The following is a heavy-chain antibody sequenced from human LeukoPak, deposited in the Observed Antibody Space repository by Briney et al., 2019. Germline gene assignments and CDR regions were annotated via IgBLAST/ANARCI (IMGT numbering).Heavy chain of an antibody. CDR1: GFTFSSYA. CDR3: ARDLTPLIAAGGLDY. J-gene: IGHJ4*02. CDR2: ISYDGSNK. Sequence: GGSLRLSCAASGFTFSSYAMHWVRQAPGKGLECVAVISYDGSNKYYADSVKGRFTISRDNSKNTLYLQMNSLRAEDTAVYYCARDLTPLIAAGGLDYWGQGTLVTVSS. V-gene: IGHV3-30*04. D-gene: IGHD6-13*01.